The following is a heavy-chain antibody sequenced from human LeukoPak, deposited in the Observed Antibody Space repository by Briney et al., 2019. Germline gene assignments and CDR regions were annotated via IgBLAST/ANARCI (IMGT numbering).Heavy chain of an antibody. V-gene: IGHV3-23*01. CDR1: GFTFSSYA. CDR3: AKDPPSELGPYYFDY. Sequence: GGSLRLSCAASGFTFSSYAMSWVRQAPGKGLDWVSAISGSGGSTYYADSVKGRFTISRDNSKNTLYLQMNSLRAEDTAVYYCAKDPPSELGPYYFDYWGQGTLVTVSS. CDR2: ISGSGGST. J-gene: IGHJ4*02. D-gene: IGHD1-14*01.